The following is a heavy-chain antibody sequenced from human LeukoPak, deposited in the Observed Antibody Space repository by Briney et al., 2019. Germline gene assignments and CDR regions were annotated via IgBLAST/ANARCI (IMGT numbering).Heavy chain of an antibody. V-gene: IGHV1-69*05. CDR2: IIPIFGTA. CDR3: ASSEAEMATILYAFDI. J-gene: IGHJ3*02. D-gene: IGHD5-24*01. CDR1: GGTFSSYA. Sequence: SVKVSCKASGGTFSSYAISWVRQAPGQGLEWMGRIIPIFGTANYAQKFQGRVTITTDESTSTDYMEQSSLRSEDAAVYYCASSEAEMATILYAFDIWGQGAMVTVSS.